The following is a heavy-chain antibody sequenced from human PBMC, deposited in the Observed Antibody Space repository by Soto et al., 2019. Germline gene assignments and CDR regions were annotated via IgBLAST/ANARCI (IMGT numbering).Heavy chain of an antibody. J-gene: IGHJ4*02. CDR2: IKNKANSYTT. D-gene: IGHD6-19*01. Sequence: GGSLRLSCAASGFTFSDHYMAWVRQAPGKGLEWVGRIKNKANSYTTAYAAAVKGRFIISRDDSKNSVFLQMNRLKTDDTAVYYCTRVRRGSSRSHDYWGQGMLVTVSS. CDR3: TRVRRGSSRSHDY. V-gene: IGHV3-72*01. CDR1: GFTFSDHY.